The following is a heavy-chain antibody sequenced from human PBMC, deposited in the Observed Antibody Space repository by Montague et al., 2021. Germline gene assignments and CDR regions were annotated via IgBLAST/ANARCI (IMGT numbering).Heavy chain of an antibody. CDR3: AKASKKLRNYYYTMDV. J-gene: IGHJ6*02. V-gene: IGHV3-23*01. Sequence: SLRLSCAASGFSFTSYAVNWVRQAPGEGLEWVSSITDIGPGTYYADSVKGRFTISRDNSKNTLYLQMNSLRVDDTAVYYCAKASKKLRNYYYTMDVWGQGPTLPVSS. CDR2: ITDIGPGT. CDR1: GFSFTSYA.